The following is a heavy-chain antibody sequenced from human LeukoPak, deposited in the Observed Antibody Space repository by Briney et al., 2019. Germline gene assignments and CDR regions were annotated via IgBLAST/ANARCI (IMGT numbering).Heavy chain of an antibody. Sequence: GGSLRLSCAASGFTFIDYSMSWIRQAPGKGLEWVSYISPTSDYTSYADSVKGRFTIFRDNAKNSLFLQMNSLRVEDTAMYYCARCQYNSSPDFWGQGTQVTVSS. CDR3: ARCQYNSSPDF. D-gene: IGHD6-13*01. V-gene: IGHV3-11*03. J-gene: IGHJ4*02. CDR2: ISPTSDYT. CDR1: GFTFIDYS.